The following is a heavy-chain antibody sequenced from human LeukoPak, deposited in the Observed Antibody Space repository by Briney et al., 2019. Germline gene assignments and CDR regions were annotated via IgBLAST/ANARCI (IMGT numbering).Heavy chain of an antibody. CDR1: GYTFTGYY. Sequence: GASVKVSCKASGYTFTGYYMHWVRQAPGQGLEWMGRINPNSGGTNYAQKFQGRVTMTRDTSISTAYMELSRLRSDDTAVYYCARDPYYYGSESYRRIYYYMDVWGKGTTVTVSS. CDR3: ARDPYYYGSESYRRIYYYMDV. CDR2: INPNSGGT. V-gene: IGHV1-2*06. J-gene: IGHJ6*03. D-gene: IGHD3-10*01.